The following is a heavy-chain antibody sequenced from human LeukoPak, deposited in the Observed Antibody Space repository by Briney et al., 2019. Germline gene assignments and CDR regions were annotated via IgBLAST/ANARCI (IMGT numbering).Heavy chain of an antibody. V-gene: IGHV3-7*01. J-gene: IGHJ4*02. CDR1: GFTLSSYW. Sequence: GGSLRLSCAASGFTLSSYWMSWVRQAPGKGLEWVANINQDESEKYYVDSVKGRFTISRDNAKNSLYLQMNSLRAEDTAVYYCARDLNIVVVPAAIEDWGQGTLVTVSS. D-gene: IGHD2-2*01. CDR2: INQDESEK. CDR3: ARDLNIVVVPAAIED.